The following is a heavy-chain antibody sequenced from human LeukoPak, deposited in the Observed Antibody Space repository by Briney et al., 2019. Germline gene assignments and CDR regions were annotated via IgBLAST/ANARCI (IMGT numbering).Heavy chain of an antibody. CDR2: INRSGST. D-gene: IGHD5-18*01. Sequence: PSETLSLTCAVYGGSFTGYYWSWIRQPPGKGLEWIGEINRSGSTNYNPSLESRVTISVDTSKNQFSLKLSSVTAADTAVYYCARPATSRYTYGYVYWGQGTLVTVSS. CDR3: ARPATSRYTYGYVY. J-gene: IGHJ4*02. CDR1: GGSFTGYY. V-gene: IGHV4-34*01.